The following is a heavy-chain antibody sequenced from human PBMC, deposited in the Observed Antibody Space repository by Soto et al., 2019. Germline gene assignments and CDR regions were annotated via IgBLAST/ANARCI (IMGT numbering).Heavy chain of an antibody. D-gene: IGHD3-3*01. CDR1: GFTVSSNY. Sequence: EVQLVESGGGLIQPGGSLRLSCAASGFTVSSNYMSWVRQAPGKGLEWVSVIYSGGSTYYADSVKGRFTISRDNSKNTLYLQMNSLRAEDTAVYYCARDLSAPFLAPRDYYYGMDVWGQGTTVTVSS. CDR3: ARDLSAPFLAPRDYYYGMDV. J-gene: IGHJ6*02. CDR2: IYSGGST. V-gene: IGHV3-53*01.